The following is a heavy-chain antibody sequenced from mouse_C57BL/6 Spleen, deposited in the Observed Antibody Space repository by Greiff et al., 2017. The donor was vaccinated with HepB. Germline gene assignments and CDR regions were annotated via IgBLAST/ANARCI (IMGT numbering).Heavy chain of an antibody. CDR1: GFTFSSYG. D-gene: IGHD4-1*01. J-gene: IGHJ2*01. CDR2: ISSGGSYT. CDR3: ARHELTGPFDY. V-gene: IGHV5-6*02. Sequence: DVMLVESGGDLVKPGGSLKLSCAASGFTFSSYGMSWVRQTPDKRLEWVATISSGGSYTYYPDSVKGRFTISRDNAKNTLYLQMSSLKSEDTAMYYCARHELTGPFDYWGQGTTLTVSS.